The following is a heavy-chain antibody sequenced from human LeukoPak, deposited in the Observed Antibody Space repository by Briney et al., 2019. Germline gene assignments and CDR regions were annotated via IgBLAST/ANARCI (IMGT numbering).Heavy chain of an antibody. CDR3: ARHGRREKGRFDP. CDR1: DDSITIYY. J-gene: IGHJ5*02. Sequence: SETLSLTCTVSDDSITIYYWSWIRQPPGKGLEWIGYIDHTGITNYNPSLNSRVTISRDTSKNHFSLELSSATAADTAVYYCARHGRREKGRFDPWGQGTLVTVSS. V-gene: IGHV4-59*01. CDR2: IDHTGIT. D-gene: IGHD1-26*01.